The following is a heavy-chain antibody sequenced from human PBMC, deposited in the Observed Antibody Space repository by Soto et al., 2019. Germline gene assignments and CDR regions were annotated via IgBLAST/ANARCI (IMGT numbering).Heavy chain of an antibody. CDR3: AKGTGWSLYYFDY. V-gene: IGHV6-1*01. J-gene: IGHJ4*02. CDR2: TYYRSKWFN. Sequence: QVQLQQSGPRLVEPSQTLSLTCAISGDSVSSDSIAWNWIRQSPSRGLEWLGRTYYRSKWFNDYAPSVKSRITINPDTSKNPFSLQLNSVTPEDTAVYYCAKGTGWSLYYFDYWGQGILVTVSS. D-gene: IGHD6-19*01. CDR1: GDSVSSDSIA.